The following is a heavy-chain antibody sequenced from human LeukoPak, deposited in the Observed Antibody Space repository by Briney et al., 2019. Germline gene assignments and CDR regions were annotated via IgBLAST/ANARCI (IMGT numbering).Heavy chain of an antibody. CDR2: IYHSGST. V-gene: IGHV4-30-2*01. CDR3: ASIAAAGTSDY. CDR1: GGSISSGGYY. D-gene: IGHD6-13*01. Sequence: PSQTLSLTCTVSGGSISSGGYYWSWIRQPPGKGLEWIGYIYHSGSTYYNPSLKSRVTISVDRSKNQFSLKLSSVTAADTAVYYCASIAAAGTSDYWGQGTLVTVSS. J-gene: IGHJ4*02.